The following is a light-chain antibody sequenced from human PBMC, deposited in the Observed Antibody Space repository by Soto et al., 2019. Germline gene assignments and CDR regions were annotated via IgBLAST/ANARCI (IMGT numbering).Light chain of an antibody. Sequence: QSVLTQPPSVSAAPGQKVTISCSGSSSNIGNNYVSWYQQLPGTAPKLLIYANNKRPSGIPDRFSGSKSGTSATLGITGLQTGDEADYYCGTWDSSLSAAVFGTGTKLTVL. CDR2: ANN. CDR1: SSNIGNNY. CDR3: GTWDSSLSAAV. V-gene: IGLV1-51*01. J-gene: IGLJ1*01.